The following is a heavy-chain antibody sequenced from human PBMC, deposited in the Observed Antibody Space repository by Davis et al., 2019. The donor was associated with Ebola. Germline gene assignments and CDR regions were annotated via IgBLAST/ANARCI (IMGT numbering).Heavy chain of an antibody. Sequence: GGSLRLSCAASTVTFSVDAMSWVRQAPGKGLEWVAIISYDGVSKYYADSVRGRFTISRDNSKNTVYLQMNSLTTEDTAEYYCVKGGSYYGSGSYWVRYYGMDVWGQGTTVTVSS. J-gene: IGHJ6*02. V-gene: IGHV3-30*18. CDR1: TVTFSVDA. CDR2: ISYDGVSK. D-gene: IGHD3-10*01. CDR3: VKGGSYYGSGSYWVRYYGMDV.